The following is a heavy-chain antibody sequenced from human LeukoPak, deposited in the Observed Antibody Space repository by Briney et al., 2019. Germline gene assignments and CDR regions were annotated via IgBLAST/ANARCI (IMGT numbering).Heavy chain of an antibody. J-gene: IGHJ3*02. D-gene: IGHD5-12*01. V-gene: IGHV1-18*04. CDR3: ARDEATEDAFDI. CDR2: ISAYNGNT. CDR1: GYTFTSYY. Sequence: ASVKVSCKASGYTFTSYYMHWVRQAPGQGLEWMGWISAYNGNTNYAQKLQGRVTMTTDTSTSTAYMELRSLRSDDTAVYYCARDEATEDAFDIWGQGTMVTVSS.